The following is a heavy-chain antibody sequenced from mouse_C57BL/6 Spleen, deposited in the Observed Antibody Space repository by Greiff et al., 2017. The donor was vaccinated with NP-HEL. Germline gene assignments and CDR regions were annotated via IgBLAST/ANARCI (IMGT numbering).Heavy chain of an antibody. V-gene: IGHV1-18*01. Sequence: EVQLQQSGPELVKPGASVKIPCKASGYTFTDYNMDWVKQSHGKSLEWIGDINPNNGGTIYNQKFKGKATVTVDKSSSTAYMELRSLTSEDTAVYYCARDHYYGSSYEAMDYWGQGTSVTVSS. CDR2: INPNNGGT. CDR3: ARDHYYGSSYEAMDY. J-gene: IGHJ4*01. D-gene: IGHD1-1*01. CDR1: GYTFTDYN.